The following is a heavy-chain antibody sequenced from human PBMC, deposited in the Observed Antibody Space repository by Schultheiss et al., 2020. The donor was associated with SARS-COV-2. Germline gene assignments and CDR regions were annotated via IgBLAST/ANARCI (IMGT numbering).Heavy chain of an antibody. Sequence: SETLSLTCTASGGSISGYYWGWIRQPPGKGLEWIGYIYSSGSTIYNPSLKSRVTISVDTSRNQFSLKLSSVTAADTAVYYCARDRGVFTVVRGGYFDYWGQGTLVTVSS. V-gene: IGHV4-59*12. CDR2: IYSSGST. D-gene: IGHD3-10*01. CDR3: ARDRGVFTVVRGGYFDY. CDR1: GGSISGYY. J-gene: IGHJ4*02.